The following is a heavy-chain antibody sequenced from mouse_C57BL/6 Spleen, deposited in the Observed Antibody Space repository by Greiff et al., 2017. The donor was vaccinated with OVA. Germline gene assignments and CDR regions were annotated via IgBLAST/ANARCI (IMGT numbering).Heavy chain of an antibody. D-gene: IGHD2-13*01. Sequence: VMLQQSGPELVKPGASVKISCKASGYAFSSSWMNWVKQRPGKGLEWIGRIYPGDGDTNYNGKFKGKATLTADKSSSTAYMQLSSLTSEDSAVYFCARGDYGDSWFAYWGQGTLVTVSA. CDR3: ARGDYGDSWFAY. V-gene: IGHV1-82*01. CDR2: IYPGDGDT. J-gene: IGHJ3*01. CDR1: GYAFSSSW.